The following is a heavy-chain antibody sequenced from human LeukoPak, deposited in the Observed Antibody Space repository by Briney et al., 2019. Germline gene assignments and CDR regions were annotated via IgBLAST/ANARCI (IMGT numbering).Heavy chain of an antibody. D-gene: IGHD6-13*01. V-gene: IGHV3-7*01. Sequence: PGGSLRLSCASSGFTFSSYWMSWVRQAPGKGLEWVANIKHDGSQKYYVDSVKGRFTISRDNAENSLYLQMNSLRDEDTAVYYCARAHGYSSSWPFDYWGQGTLVTVSS. CDR1: GFTFSSYW. CDR3: ARAHGYSSSWPFDY. CDR2: IKHDGSQK. J-gene: IGHJ4*02.